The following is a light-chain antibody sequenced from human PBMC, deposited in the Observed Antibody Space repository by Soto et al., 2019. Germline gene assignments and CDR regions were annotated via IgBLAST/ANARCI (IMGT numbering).Light chain of an antibody. CDR1: QSISSW. CDR3: QQDNNYPRT. J-gene: IGKJ1*01. CDR2: DAS. Sequence: DIQMTQSPSTLSASVGDRVTITCRASQSISSWLAWYQQKPGKAPKLLIYDASSLESGVPSRFSGSGSGTEFTLTISSLQPDDFATYYGQQDNNYPRTFGKGTKVDIK. V-gene: IGKV1-5*01.